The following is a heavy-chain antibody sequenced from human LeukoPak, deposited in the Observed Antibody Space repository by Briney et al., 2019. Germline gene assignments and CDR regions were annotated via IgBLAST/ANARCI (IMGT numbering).Heavy chain of an antibody. J-gene: IGHJ4*02. V-gene: IGHV3-48*04. CDR2: ITGTGSRI. CDR3: ARDSAFDY. CDR1: GFTFSSYS. Sequence: PGGSLRLSCAASGFTFSSYSMNWVRQAPGKGLEWVSYITGTGSRIYYADSVKGRFTISRDNAKNSLYLQMNSLRAEDTAVYYCARDSAFDYWGQGTLVTVSS. D-gene: IGHD6-25*01.